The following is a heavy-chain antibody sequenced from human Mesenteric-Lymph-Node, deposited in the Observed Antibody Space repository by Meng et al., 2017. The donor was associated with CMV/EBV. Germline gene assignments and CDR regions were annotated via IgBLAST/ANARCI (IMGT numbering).Heavy chain of an antibody. D-gene: IGHD5-18*01. CDR3: ARDGGYSYGGGWFDP. CDR2: ISSSGSTI. V-gene: IGHV3-48*03. CDR1: GFTFSSYE. Sequence: GGSLRLSCAASGFTFSSYEMNWVRQAPGKGLEWVSYISSSGSTIYYADSVKGRFTISRDNAKNSLYLQMNSLRAEDTAVYYCARDGGYSYGGGWFDPWGQGTLVTVSS. J-gene: IGHJ5*02.